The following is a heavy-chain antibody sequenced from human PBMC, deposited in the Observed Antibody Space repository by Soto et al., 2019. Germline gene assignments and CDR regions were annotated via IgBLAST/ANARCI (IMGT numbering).Heavy chain of an antibody. Sequence: SVKVSCKASGGTFSSYAISWVRQAPGQGLEWMGGIIPIFGTANYAQKFQGRVTITADESTSTAYMELSSLRSEDTAVYYCARGSWYYDSSGYYYSAEYFQHWG. V-gene: IGHV1-69*13. D-gene: IGHD3-22*01. CDR3: ARGSWYYDSSGYYYSAEYFQH. CDR2: IIPIFGTA. J-gene: IGHJ1*01. CDR1: GGTFSSYA.